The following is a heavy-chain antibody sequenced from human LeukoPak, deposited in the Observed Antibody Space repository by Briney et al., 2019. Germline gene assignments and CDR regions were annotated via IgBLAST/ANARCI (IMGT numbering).Heavy chain of an antibody. J-gene: IGHJ6*03. CDR3: AKSLDSSGYRVYYYYMDV. CDR1: GFTFSSYA. CDR2: ISGSGGST. Sequence: PGGSLRLSCAASGFTFSSYAMSWVRQAPGKGLEWVSAISGSGGSTYYADSVKGRFTISRDNSKNTLYLQMNSLRAEDTAVYYCAKSLDSSGYRVYYYYMDVWGKGTTVTVSS. D-gene: IGHD3-22*01. V-gene: IGHV3-23*01.